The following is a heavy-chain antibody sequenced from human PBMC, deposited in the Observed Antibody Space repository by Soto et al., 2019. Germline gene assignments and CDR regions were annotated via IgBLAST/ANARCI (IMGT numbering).Heavy chain of an antibody. CDR3: ARRPYYYDSSGYYYAGDFDY. J-gene: IGHJ4*02. CDR1: GYTFTSYG. Sequence: GASVKVSCKASGYTFTSYGISWVRQAPGQGLEWMGWISAYNGNTNYAQKLQGRVTMTTDTSTSTAYMELRSLRSDDTAVYYCARRPYYYDSSGYYYAGDFDYWGQGTLVTAPQ. V-gene: IGHV1-18*01. D-gene: IGHD3-22*01. CDR2: ISAYNGNT.